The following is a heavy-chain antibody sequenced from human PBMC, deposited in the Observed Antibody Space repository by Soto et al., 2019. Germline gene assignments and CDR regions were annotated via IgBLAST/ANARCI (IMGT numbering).Heavy chain of an antibody. CDR1: GYTFTSYA. D-gene: IGHD1-7*01. J-gene: IGHJ4*02. CDR2: INAGNGNT. V-gene: IGHV1-3*01. CDR3: VSGGTMTPFGY. Sequence: QVQLVQSGAEVKKPGASVKVSCKASGYTFTSYAMHWVRQAPGXXXEWMGWINAGNGNTKYSQKFQGRVTITRDTXASTAYMELSSLRSEDTAVYYCVSGGTMTPFGYWGQGTLVTVSS.